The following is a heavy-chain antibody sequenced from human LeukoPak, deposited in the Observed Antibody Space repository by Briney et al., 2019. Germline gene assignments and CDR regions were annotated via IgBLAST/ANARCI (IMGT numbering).Heavy chain of an antibody. CDR3: ARDQGVGFDP. J-gene: IGHJ5*02. CDR1: GFTFSSSA. D-gene: IGHD2-8*01. CDR2: ISNSGGYT. V-gene: IGHV3-23*01. Sequence: GGSLRLSCAASGFTFSSSAMSWARQAPGKGLEWVSAISNSGGYTYYADSVQGRFTISRDNSKSTLCLQMNSLRAEDTAVYYCARDQGVGFDPWGQGTLVTVSS.